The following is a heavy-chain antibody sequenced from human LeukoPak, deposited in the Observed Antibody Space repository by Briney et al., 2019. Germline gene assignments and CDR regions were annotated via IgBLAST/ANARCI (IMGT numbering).Heavy chain of an antibody. D-gene: IGHD3-9*01. J-gene: IGHJ4*02. CDR1: GYTFTSYD. CDR3: ARYYYDILTGYSDY. CDR2: MNPNSGTT. Sequence: GASVKVSCTASGYTFTSYDIHWVRQATGQGLEWLGWMNPNSGTTAYAQKLQGRVTMTTDTSTSTAYMELRSLRSDDTAVYYCARYYYDILTGYSDYWGQGTLVTVSS. V-gene: IGHV1-8*02.